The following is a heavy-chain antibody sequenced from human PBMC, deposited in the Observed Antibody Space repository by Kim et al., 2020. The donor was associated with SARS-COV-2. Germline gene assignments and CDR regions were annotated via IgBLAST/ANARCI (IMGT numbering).Heavy chain of an antibody. Sequence: GGSLRLSCAASGFTFSSYGMHWVRQAPGKGLEWVAVISYDGSNKYYADSVKGRFTISRDNSKNTLYLQMNSLRAEDTAVYYCAKVPLPGGGELSHWFDPWGQGTLVTVSS. V-gene: IGHV3-30*18. CDR3: AKVPLPGGGELSHWFDP. J-gene: IGHJ5*02. CDR2: ISYDGSNK. CDR1: GFTFSSYG. D-gene: IGHD3-10*01.